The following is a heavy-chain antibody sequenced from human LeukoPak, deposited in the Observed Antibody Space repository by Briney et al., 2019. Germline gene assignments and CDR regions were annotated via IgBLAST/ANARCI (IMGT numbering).Heavy chain of an antibody. Sequence: KSSGTLSLTCTVSGGSISSYYWSWIRQPPGKGLECIGYIYNSGSTNYNPSLKSRVSISVDTSKNQFSLKLSSVTAADTAVYYCARSAIDAFDIWGQGTMVTVSS. CDR2: IYNSGST. CDR1: GGSISSYY. CDR3: ARSAIDAFDI. J-gene: IGHJ3*02. D-gene: IGHD6-25*01. V-gene: IGHV4-59*08.